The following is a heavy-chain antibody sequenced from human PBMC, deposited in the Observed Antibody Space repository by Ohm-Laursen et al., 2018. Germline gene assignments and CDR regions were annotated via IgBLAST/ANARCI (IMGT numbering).Heavy chain of an antibody. D-gene: IGHD3-10*01. CDR2: ISSSSSYI. V-gene: IGHV3-21*04. Sequence: SLRLSCTAFGFTFSSYSMNWVRQAPGKGLEWVSSISSSSSYIYYADSVKGRFTISRDNAKNSLYLQMNSLRAEDTAVYYCAKDPITIVRGVRSYYFDYWGQGTLVTVSS. J-gene: IGHJ4*02. CDR1: GFTFSSYS. CDR3: AKDPITIVRGVRSYYFDY.